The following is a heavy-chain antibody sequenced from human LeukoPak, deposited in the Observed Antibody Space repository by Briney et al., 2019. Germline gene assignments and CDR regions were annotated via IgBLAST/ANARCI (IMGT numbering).Heavy chain of an antibody. D-gene: IGHD2-15*01. CDR1: GFTFRSYG. J-gene: IGHJ5*02. CDR2: VRNDGSNR. Sequence: GGSLRLSCAASGFTFRSYGMHWVRQAPGKGLEWVAFVRNDGSNRYYGDSVKGRFTISRGNSKNTLYLQMNSLRAEDTAVYYCARSCSGGNCYADHWGQGTLVTVSS. CDR3: ARSCSGGNCYADH. V-gene: IGHV3-30*02.